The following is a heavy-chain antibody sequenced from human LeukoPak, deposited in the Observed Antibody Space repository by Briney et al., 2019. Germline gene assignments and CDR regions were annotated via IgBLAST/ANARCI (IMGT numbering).Heavy chain of an antibody. D-gene: IGHD1-26*01. J-gene: IGHJ6*02. Sequence: GGSLRLSCAASGFTFDDYAMHWVRQAPGKGLEWVSGISWNSGRIGYADSVKGRFTISRGNAKNSLYLQMNSLRAEDTALYYCAKGKSGSYYYGMDVWGQGTTVTVSS. CDR1: GFTFDDYA. V-gene: IGHV3-9*01. CDR2: ISWNSGRI. CDR3: AKGKSGSYYYGMDV.